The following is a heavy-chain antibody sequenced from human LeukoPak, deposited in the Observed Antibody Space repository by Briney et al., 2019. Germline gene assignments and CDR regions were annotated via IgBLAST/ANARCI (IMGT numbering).Heavy chain of an antibody. D-gene: IGHD3-10*01. CDR2: IKEDGSRK. CDR3: ARGVWFGESLGSGSDY. Sequence: PGGSLRLSCAAPGFAFSSYWMNWVRQAPGKGLEWVANIKEDGSRKKYVDSVKGRFTISRDNAKNSLYLQMTSLRVEDTAVYYCARGVWFGESLGSGSDYWGQGTLVTVSS. J-gene: IGHJ4*02. CDR1: GFAFSSYW. V-gene: IGHV3-7*01.